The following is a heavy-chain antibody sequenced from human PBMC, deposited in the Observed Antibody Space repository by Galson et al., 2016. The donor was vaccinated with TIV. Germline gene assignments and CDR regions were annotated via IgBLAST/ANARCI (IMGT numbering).Heavy chain of an antibody. D-gene: IGHD5-18*01. CDR3: VRDRSGYTYGYEFAYFDL. CDR2: ISSGRSSTI. V-gene: IGHV3-48*01. CDR1: GFTFSGYS. Sequence: SLRLSCAASGFTFSGYSMDWVRQAPGKGLEWLSYISSGRSSTIHYAGSVKGRFTISRDNARNSLHLQMTSLRADDTAIYYCVRDRSGYTYGYEFAYFDLWGRGTLVVVSS. J-gene: IGHJ2*01.